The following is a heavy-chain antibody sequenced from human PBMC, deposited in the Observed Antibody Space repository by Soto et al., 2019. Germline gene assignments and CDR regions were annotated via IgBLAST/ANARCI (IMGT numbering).Heavy chain of an antibody. Sequence: VQLVESGGGVVQPGRSLRLSCAASGFTFSSYEMNWVRQAPGKGLEWLSYISSGGSTRYYADSVKGRFTISRDNAKNPLYLQMNSLRAEDTAVYYCAREGGVYGTDFDYWGQGTLVTVSS. V-gene: IGHV3-48*03. CDR1: GFTFSSYE. CDR3: AREGGVYGTDFDY. CDR2: ISSGGSTR. D-gene: IGHD2-8*02. J-gene: IGHJ4*02.